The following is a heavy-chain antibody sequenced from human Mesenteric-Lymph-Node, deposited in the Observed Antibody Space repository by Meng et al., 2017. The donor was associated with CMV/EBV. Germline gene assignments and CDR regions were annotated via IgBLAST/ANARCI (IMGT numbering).Heavy chain of an antibody. Sequence: GSISSGDYYWSWIRQPPGKGLEWIGYIYYSGSTYYNPSLRSRVTISVDTSKNQFSLKLNSVTAADTAVYYCARETAWAKWGYGVVDYWGQGTLVTVSS. J-gene: IGHJ4*02. CDR1: GSISSGDYY. V-gene: IGHV4-30-4*08. CDR2: IYYSGST. CDR3: ARETAWAKWGYGVVDY. D-gene: IGHD7-27*01.